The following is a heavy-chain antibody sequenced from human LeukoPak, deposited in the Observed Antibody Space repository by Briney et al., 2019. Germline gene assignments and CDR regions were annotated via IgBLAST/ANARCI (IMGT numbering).Heavy chain of an antibody. CDR2: ISGSGTYI. V-gene: IGHV3-21*01. CDR1: GFTFSSYS. CDR3: ARDGSGSYYDYFDY. J-gene: IGHJ4*02. D-gene: IGHD1-26*01. Sequence: KPGGSLRPSCAASGFTFSSYSMNWVRQAPGQGLEWVSSISGSGTYIFYADSVKGRFTFSRDNAKNSLYLQMNSLSAEDTAVYYCARDGSGSYYDYFDYWGQGTLVTVSS.